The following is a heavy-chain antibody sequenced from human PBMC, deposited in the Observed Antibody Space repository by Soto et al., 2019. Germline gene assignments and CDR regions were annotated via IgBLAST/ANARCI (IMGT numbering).Heavy chain of an antibody. Sequence: GPEVKKPGASVKVSCQASGYTFSSHGVSWVRQAPGQGLEWIGWISAYNGNTNFAQKFQGRVTMTTDTSTSTAYMELRSLRSDDTAVYCCAREYDYSNPRYYYGMDVWGQGTTVTVSS. CDR1: GYTFSSHG. J-gene: IGHJ6*02. CDR3: AREYDYSNPRYYYGMDV. D-gene: IGHD4-4*01. CDR2: ISAYNGNT. V-gene: IGHV1-18*01.